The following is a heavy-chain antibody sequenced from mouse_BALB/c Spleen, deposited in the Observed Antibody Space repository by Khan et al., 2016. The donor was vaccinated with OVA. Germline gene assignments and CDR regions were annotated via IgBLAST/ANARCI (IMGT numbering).Heavy chain of an antibody. Sequence: ESGGGLVQSGGSRKLSCAASGFTFTSYGMHWIRQAPEKGLEWVAYISSDSNTIYYADTVKGRFTISRDNPKNTLFLQMTSLRSGDTAMYFCATSYFYGYYFDYWGQGTTLTVSS. V-gene: IGHV5-17*02. CDR1: GFTFTSYG. CDR3: ATSYFYGYYFDY. CDR2: ISSDSNTI. D-gene: IGHD1-1*01. J-gene: IGHJ2*01.